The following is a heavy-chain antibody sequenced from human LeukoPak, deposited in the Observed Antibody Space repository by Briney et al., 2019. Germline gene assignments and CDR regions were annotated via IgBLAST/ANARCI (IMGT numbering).Heavy chain of an antibody. CDR1: GFTFSSYA. CDR2: IYSGGST. D-gene: IGHD3-22*01. V-gene: IGHV3-53*01. CDR3: ARDSSGYFDFDY. J-gene: IGHJ4*02. Sequence: LTGGSLRLSCAASGFTFSSYAMSWVRQAPGKGLEWVSVIYSGGSTYYADSVKGRFTISRDNSKNTLYLQMKSLRAEDTAVYYCARDSSGYFDFDYWGQGTLVTVSS.